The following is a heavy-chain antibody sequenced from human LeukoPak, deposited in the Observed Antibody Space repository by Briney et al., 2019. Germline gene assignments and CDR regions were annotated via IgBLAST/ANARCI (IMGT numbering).Heavy chain of an antibody. CDR1: GGSFSGYY. CDR3: ARTYDFWSGYEARDAFDI. D-gene: IGHD3-3*01. J-gene: IGHJ3*02. CDR2: IYYSGST. Sequence: PTETLSLTCAVYGGSFSGYYWSWIRQPPGKGLEWIGYIYYSGSTYYNPSLKSRVTISVDTSKNQFSLKLSSVTAADTAVYYCARTYDFWSGYEARDAFDIWGQGTMVTVSS. V-gene: IGHV4-30-4*08.